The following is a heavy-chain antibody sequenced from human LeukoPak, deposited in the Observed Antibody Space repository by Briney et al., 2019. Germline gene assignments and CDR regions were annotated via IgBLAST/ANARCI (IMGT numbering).Heavy chain of an antibody. CDR1: GFTFSNYA. J-gene: IGHJ6*02. CDR2: ISGSGGST. CDR3: AKDDYSYYAMDV. Sequence: TGGSLRLSCAASGFTFSNYAMSWVRQAPGKGLEWVSTISGSGGSTFYADSVKGRFTISRDNSRNTPYLQMNSLRAEDTAIYYCAKDDYSYYAMDVWGRGTTVTVSS. V-gene: IGHV3-23*01.